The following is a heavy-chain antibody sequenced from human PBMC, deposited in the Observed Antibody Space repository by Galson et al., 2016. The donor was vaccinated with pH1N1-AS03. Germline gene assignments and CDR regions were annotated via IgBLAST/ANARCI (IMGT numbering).Heavy chain of an antibody. D-gene: IGHD6-19*01. CDR2: IYLDDSDT. CDR3: ARLTLSSGWPCDY. Sequence: SGAEVKKPGESLMISCQGSGSSFTNYWIGWVRQMPGKGLEWMGIIYLDDSDTRYSPSFQGQVTISADKSISTAYLQWSSLKASDTAMYYCARLTLSSGWPCDYWGQGTLVTVSS. J-gene: IGHJ4*03. CDR1: GSSFTNYW. V-gene: IGHV5-51*01.